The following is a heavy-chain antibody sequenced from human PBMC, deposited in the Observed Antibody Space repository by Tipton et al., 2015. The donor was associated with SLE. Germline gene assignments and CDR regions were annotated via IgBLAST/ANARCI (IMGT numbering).Heavy chain of an antibody. CDR1: GGSFSGYY. Sequence: TLSLTCAVYGGSFSGYYWTWIRQSPNTGLEWIGEINHSGSANYNPSLKSRVTMAIETSQNQFSLKLTSVTAADTAVYYCARFHVKSYYEFDCWGQGTLVTVSS. D-gene: IGHD3-10*01. V-gene: IGHV4-34*10. J-gene: IGHJ4*02. CDR2: INHSGSA. CDR3: ARFHVKSYYEFDC.